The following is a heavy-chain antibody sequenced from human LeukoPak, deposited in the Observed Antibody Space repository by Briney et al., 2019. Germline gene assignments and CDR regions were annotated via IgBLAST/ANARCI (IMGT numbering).Heavy chain of an antibody. D-gene: IGHD6-13*01. Sequence: ASVKVSCKASGYTFTTYGISWVRQAPGQGLEWMGWISAHNGNTKYAQKFQGRVTMTTDTSTSTAYMELRSLRSDDTALYYCARDYDSSSPFDYWGQETLVTVSS. CDR2: ISAHNGNT. CDR3: ARDYDSSSPFDY. CDR1: GYTFTTYG. V-gene: IGHV1-18*01. J-gene: IGHJ4*02.